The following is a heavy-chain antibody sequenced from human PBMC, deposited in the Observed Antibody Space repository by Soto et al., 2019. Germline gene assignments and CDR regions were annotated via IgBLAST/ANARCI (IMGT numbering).Heavy chain of an antibody. CDR3: ARSLTGYPRYYYYYGMDV. CDR1: VFTCSSYS. D-gene: IGHD3-9*01. J-gene: IGHJ6*02. V-gene: IGHV3-21*01. CDR2: ISSSSSYI. Sequence: WWSLRLSCSASVFTCSSYSMNWFRQAPGKGLEWVSSISSSSSYIYYADSVKGRFTISRDNAKNSLYLQMNSLRAEDTAVYYCARSLTGYPRYYYYYGMDVWGQGTTVTASS.